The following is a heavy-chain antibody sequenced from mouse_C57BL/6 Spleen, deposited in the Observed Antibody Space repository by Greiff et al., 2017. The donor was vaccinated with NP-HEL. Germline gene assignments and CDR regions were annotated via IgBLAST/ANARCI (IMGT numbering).Heavy chain of an antibody. V-gene: IGHV1-64*01. Sequence: QVQLQQPGAELVKPGASVKLSCKASGYTFTSYWMHWVKQRPGQGLEWIGMIHPNSGSTNYNEKFKSKATLTVDKSSSTAYMQLSSLTSEDSAVYYCALYGISYDAWFAYWGQGTLVTVSA. CDR1: GYTFTSYW. CDR2: IHPNSGST. CDR3: ALYGISYDAWFAY. D-gene: IGHD1-1*01. J-gene: IGHJ3*01.